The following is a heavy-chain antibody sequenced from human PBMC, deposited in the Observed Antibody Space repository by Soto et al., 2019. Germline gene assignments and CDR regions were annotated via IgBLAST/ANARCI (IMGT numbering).Heavy chain of an antibody. J-gene: IGHJ6*02. D-gene: IGHD4-17*01. Sequence: LEWMGWINAGNGNTKYSQKFQGRVTITRDTFASTAYMELSSLRSEDTAVYYCARTVGYYYGMDVWGQGTTVTVSS. CDR3: ARTVGYYYGMDV. CDR2: INAGNGNT. V-gene: IGHV1-3*01.